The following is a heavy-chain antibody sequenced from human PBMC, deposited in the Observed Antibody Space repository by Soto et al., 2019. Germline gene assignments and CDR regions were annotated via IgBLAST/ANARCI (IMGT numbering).Heavy chain of an antibody. CDR3: ARDYTDFWSGYSWFDP. V-gene: IGHV3-64*01. D-gene: IGHD3-3*01. Sequence: PGGSLRLSCAASGFTFSSYAMHWVRQAPGKGLEYVSAISSNGGSTYYANSVKGRFTISRDNSKNTLYLQMGSLRAEDMAVYYCARDYTDFWSGYSWFDPWGQGTLVTISS. CDR2: ISSNGGST. CDR1: GFTFSSYA. J-gene: IGHJ5*02.